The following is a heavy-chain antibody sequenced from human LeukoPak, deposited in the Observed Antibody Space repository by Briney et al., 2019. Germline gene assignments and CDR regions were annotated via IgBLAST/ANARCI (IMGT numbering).Heavy chain of an antibody. CDR1: GGTFSSYA. Sequence: ASVKVSCKASGGTFSSYAISWVRQAPGQGLEWMGGIIPIFGTANYAQKFQGRVTMTRNTSISTAYMELSSLRSEDTAVYYCARGRQQLVNQYFQHWGQGTLVTVSS. CDR2: IIPIFGTA. J-gene: IGHJ1*01. D-gene: IGHD6-13*01. CDR3: ARGRQQLVNQYFQH. V-gene: IGHV1-69*05.